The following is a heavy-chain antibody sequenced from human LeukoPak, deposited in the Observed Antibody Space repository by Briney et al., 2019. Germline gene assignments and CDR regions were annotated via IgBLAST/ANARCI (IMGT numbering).Heavy chain of an antibody. CDR3: ARDGAAASRGYNWFDP. V-gene: IGHV1-2*02. Sequence: ASVKVSCKASGYTFTGYYMHWVRQAPGQGLEWMGWINPNSGGTNYAQKFQGRVTMTRDTSISTAYMELSRLRSDDTAVYYCARDGAAASRGYNWFDPWGQGTLVTVSS. D-gene: IGHD6-13*01. CDR1: GYTFTGYY. J-gene: IGHJ5*02. CDR2: INPNSGGT.